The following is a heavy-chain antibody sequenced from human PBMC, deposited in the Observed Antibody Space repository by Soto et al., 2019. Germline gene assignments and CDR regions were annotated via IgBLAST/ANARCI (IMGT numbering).Heavy chain of an antibody. J-gene: IGHJ6*02. CDR1: GGTFSSYA. D-gene: IGHD3-10*01. Sequence: QVQLVQSGAEVKKPGSSVKVSCKASGGTFSSYAISWVRQAPGQGLEWMGGIIPIFGTANYAQKFQGRVTITAEDSTSTAYMGLSSLRSEDTAVYYCAREPSRGNTYYYGMDVWGQGTTVTVSS. CDR2: IIPIFGTA. CDR3: AREPSRGNTYYYGMDV. V-gene: IGHV1-69*01.